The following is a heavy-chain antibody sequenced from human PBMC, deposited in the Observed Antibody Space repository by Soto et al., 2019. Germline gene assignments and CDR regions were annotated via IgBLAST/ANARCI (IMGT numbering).Heavy chain of an antibody. D-gene: IGHD1-1*01. V-gene: IGHV4-30-4*01. CDR2: IYYSGST. CDR1: GGSISSGDYY. Sequence: SETLSLTCTVSGGSISSGDYYWSWTRQPPGKGLEWIGYIYYSGSTYYNPSLKSRVTISVDTSKNQFSLKLSSVTAADTAVYYCARASTTFKPYWFDPWGQGTLVTVSS. CDR3: ARASTTFKPYWFDP. J-gene: IGHJ5*02.